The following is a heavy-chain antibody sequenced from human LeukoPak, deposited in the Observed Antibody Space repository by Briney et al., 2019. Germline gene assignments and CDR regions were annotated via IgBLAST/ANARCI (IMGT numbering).Heavy chain of an antibody. D-gene: IGHD2-15*01. CDR2: ISPDEKK. CDR3: ARDNGWSADF. Sequence: PGGSLRLSCAASGFIFSSHGMNWVRQAPGKGLEWVAGISPDEKKYYVDAVKGRFTISRDNSKNTLYLEMNSLRAEDTAMYYCARDNGWSADFWGQGTLVTVSS. CDR1: GFIFSSHG. V-gene: IGHV3-33*01. J-gene: IGHJ4*02.